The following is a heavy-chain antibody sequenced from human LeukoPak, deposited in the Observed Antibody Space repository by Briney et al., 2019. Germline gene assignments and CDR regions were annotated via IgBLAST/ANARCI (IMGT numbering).Heavy chain of an antibody. J-gene: IGHJ3*02. D-gene: IGHD3-22*01. CDR1: GGSISSYY. CDR2: IYYSGST. V-gene: IGHV4-59*01. CDR3: ARDGYYDSSGYLDAFDI. Sequence: SETLSLTCTVSGGSISSYYWSWIRQPPGKGLEWIGYIYYSGSTNYNPSLKSRVTISVDTSKNQFSLKLSSVTAADTAVCYCARDGYYDSSGYLDAFDIWGQGTMVTVSS.